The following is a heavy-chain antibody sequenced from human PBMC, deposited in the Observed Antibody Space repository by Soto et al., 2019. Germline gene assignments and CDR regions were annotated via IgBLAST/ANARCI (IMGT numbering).Heavy chain of an antibody. Sequence: QVQLVQSGAEVKKRGASVKVSCKASGYTFTGYYKHWVRQAPGQGLEWMGWINPNSGGTNYAQKFQGWVTMTRDTSISTAYMELSRLRSDDTAVYYCARVRAFDSSGWNFDYWGQGTLVTVSS. CDR2: INPNSGGT. D-gene: IGHD6-19*01. CDR3: ARVRAFDSSGWNFDY. V-gene: IGHV1-2*04. J-gene: IGHJ4*02. CDR1: GYTFTGYY.